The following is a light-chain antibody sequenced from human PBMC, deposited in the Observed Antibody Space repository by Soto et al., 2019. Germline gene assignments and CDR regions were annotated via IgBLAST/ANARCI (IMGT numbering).Light chain of an antibody. J-gene: IGKJ5*01. CDR1: QSVSTY. CDR3: QKYNSAPFT. Sequence: EIVLTQSPATLSLSPGERATLSCRASQSVSTYLAWYQQKPGQAPRLLINDASNRATGIPARFGGSGSGTDFTLTISSLQPEDVATYYCQKYNSAPFTFGQGTRLEIK. CDR2: DAS. V-gene: IGKV3-11*01.